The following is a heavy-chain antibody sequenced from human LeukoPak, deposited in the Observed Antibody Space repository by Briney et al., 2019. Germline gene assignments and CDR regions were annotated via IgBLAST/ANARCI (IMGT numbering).Heavy chain of an antibody. CDR3: AKHGYGGNWFDP. Sequence: GGSLRLSCAASGFTFSSYAMSWVRQAPGKGLEWVSAISGSGGSTYYADPVKGRFTISRDNSKNTLYLQMNSLRAEDTAVYYCAKHGYGGNWFDPWGQGTLVTVSS. D-gene: IGHD5-18*01. CDR2: ISGSGGST. V-gene: IGHV3-23*01. J-gene: IGHJ5*02. CDR1: GFTFSSYA.